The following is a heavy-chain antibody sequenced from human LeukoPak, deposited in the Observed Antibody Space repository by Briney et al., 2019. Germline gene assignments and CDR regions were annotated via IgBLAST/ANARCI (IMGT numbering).Heavy chain of an antibody. J-gene: IGHJ3*02. V-gene: IGHV1-69*04. CDR1: GGTFSSYA. CDR2: IIPILGIA. Sequence: SVKVSCKASGGTFSSYAISWVRQAPGQGLEWMGRIIPILGIANYAQKFQGRVTITADKSTSTAYMELSSLRSEDTAVYYCARGGDGYRHLAFDIWGQGTMVTVSS. CDR3: ARGGDGYRHLAFDI. D-gene: IGHD5-24*01.